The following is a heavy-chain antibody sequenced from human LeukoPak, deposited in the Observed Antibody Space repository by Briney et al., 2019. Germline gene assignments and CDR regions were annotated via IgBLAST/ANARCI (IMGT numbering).Heavy chain of an antibody. CDR2: INPSDGGT. V-gene: IGHV1-46*01. J-gene: IGHJ6*02. Sequence: ASVRVSCKASGYTFTNYYLHWVRQAPGHGLEWMAIINPSDGGTYYEQKLQGRVTVTRDTSTSTVYMELSSLRSEDTAVYYCARDTRTMTAATRGQHYYYGLDVWGQGTTVTVSS. CDR1: GYTFTNYY. CDR3: ARDTRTMTAATRGQHYYYGLDV. D-gene: IGHD4-17*01.